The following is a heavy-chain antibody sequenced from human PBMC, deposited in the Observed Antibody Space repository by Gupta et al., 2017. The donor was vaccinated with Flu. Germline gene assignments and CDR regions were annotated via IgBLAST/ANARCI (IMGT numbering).Heavy chain of an antibody. Sequence: QWQQVESGGGVVQPGRSLSLHYAASGLTVSSHGMHWFRQAPGKGLEWVSVISYDGSHKYYADSVKCRFTKSRDNSKNTLYLQMNSLRAEDTAVYYCAKDRRYCSGGSCGCMDVWGQGTTVTGSS. D-gene: IGHD2-15*01. V-gene: IGHV3-30*18. CDR2: ISYDGSHK. CDR1: GLTVSSHG. J-gene: IGHJ6*02. CDR3: AKDRRYCSGGSCGCMDV.